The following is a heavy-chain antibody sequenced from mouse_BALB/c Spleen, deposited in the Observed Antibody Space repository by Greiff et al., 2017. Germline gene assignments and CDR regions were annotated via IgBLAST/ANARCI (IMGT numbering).Heavy chain of an antibody. D-gene: IGHD2-3*01. Sequence: QVQLQQSGPQLVRPGASVKISCKASGYSFTSYWMHWVKQRPGQGLEWIGMIDPSDSETRLNQKFKDKATLTVDKSSSTAYMQLSSPTSEDSAVYYCARSSDGYYDYWGQGTTLTVSS. J-gene: IGHJ2*01. CDR1: GYSFTSYW. V-gene: IGHV1S127*01. CDR2: IDPSDSET. CDR3: ARSSDGYYDY.